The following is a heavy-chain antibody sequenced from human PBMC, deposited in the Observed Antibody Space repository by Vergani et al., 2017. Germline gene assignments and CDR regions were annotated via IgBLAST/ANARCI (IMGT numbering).Heavy chain of an antibody. V-gene: IGHV1-46*01. CDR2: INPSGGST. D-gene: IGHD3-22*01. J-gene: IGHJ4*02. CDR3: ARDRGGAITMIVVAIDY. Sequence: QVPLVQSGAEVKKPGASVKVSCKASGYTFTSYYMHWVRQDPGQGLEWMGIINPSGGSTSYAQKFQGRVTMTRDTSTSTVYMELSSLRSEDTAVYYCARDRGGAITMIVVAIDYWGQGTLVTVSS. CDR1: GYTFTSYY.